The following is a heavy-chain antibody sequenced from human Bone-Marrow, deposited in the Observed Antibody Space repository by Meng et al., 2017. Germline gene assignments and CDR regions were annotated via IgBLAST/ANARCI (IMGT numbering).Heavy chain of an antibody. V-gene: IGHV3-15*01. Sequence: GGSLRPSCAASGFTFSNAWVTWVRQAPGKGLEWIGRMKSNVDGGTVGYAAAVKGRFFISRDDSENTFYRQMNSLKTESTAVYYCSGHVDYWGHGTLVTVSS. J-gene: IGHJ4*01. CDR2: MKSNVDGGTV. CDR1: GFTFSNAW. CDR3: SGHVDY.